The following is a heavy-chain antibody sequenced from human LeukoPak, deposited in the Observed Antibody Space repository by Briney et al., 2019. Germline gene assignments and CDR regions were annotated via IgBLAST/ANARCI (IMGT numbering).Heavy chain of an antibody. CDR2: INHSGST. Sequence: PSETLSLTCAVYGGSFSGYYWSWIRQPPGKGLEWIGEINHSGSTNYNPSLKSQVTISVDTSKNQFSLKLSSVTAADTAVYYCARGGCSSTSCYGAPDYWGQGTLVTVSS. CDR1: GGSFSGYY. V-gene: IGHV4-34*01. CDR3: ARGGCSSTSCYGAPDY. D-gene: IGHD2-2*01. J-gene: IGHJ4*02.